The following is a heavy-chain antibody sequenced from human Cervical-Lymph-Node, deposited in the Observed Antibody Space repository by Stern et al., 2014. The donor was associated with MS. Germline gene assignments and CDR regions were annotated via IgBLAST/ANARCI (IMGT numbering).Heavy chain of an antibody. CDR3: ARVPRRWLQSY. J-gene: IGHJ4*02. D-gene: IGHD5-24*01. V-gene: IGHV3-30*01. CDR1: GFTFSSYA. Sequence: VQLVESGGGVVQPGRSLRLSCAASGFTFSSYAMHWVRQAPGKGLEWVAVISYDGSNKYYADSVKGRFTISRDNSKNTLYLQMNSLRAEDTAVYYCARVPRRWLQSYWGQGTLVTVSS. CDR2: ISYDGSNK.